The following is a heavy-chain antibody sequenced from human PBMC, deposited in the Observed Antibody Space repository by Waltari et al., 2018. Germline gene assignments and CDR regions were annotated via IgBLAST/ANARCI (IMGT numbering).Heavy chain of an antibody. CDR3: ARGQWLALDC. D-gene: IGHD6-19*01. V-gene: IGHV4-4*07. J-gene: IGHJ4*02. CDR2: IYSSGST. CDR1: GDSISGYY. Sequence: QVQLQESGPGLVKPSETLSLTCTVSGDSISGYYWSWIRQPAGKGLEWIGHIYSSGSTTCNPSRKSRVTMSVDTSKNQLSLKVSSATAADTAVYYCARGQWLALDCWGQGTLVTVSS.